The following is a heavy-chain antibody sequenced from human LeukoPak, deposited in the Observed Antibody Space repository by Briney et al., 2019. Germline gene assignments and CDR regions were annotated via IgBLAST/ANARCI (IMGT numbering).Heavy chain of an antibody. V-gene: IGHV1-69*11. CDR1: GYTFTSYY. J-gene: IGHJ6*02. CDR3: AREGRITTPGTIYFYFGLDL. CDR2: IIPVHGKP. Sequence: SVKVSCKASGYTFTSYYMHWVRQAPGQGLEWMGKIIPVHGKPNYAQQFQGRVTITADESTSTAYLELSSLKSEDTAVYDCAREGRITTPGTIYFYFGLDLWGQGTTVIVSS. D-gene: IGHD6-13*01.